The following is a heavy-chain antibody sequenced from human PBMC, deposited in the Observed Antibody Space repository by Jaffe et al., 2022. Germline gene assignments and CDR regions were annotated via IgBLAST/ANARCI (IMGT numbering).Heavy chain of an antibody. J-gene: IGHJ4*02. D-gene: IGHD6-19*01. Sequence: EVQLLESGGGLVQPGGSLRLSCAASGFTFSNYAMSWVRQAPGKGLEWVSAILIDAGRTYYADSVKGRFTISRDNTQNTLYLQMNSLRAEDTAVYYCAKDRISDNGWNFDYWGQGTLVTVSS. CDR1: GFTFSNYA. V-gene: IGHV3-23*01. CDR2: ILIDAGRT. CDR3: AKDRISDNGWNFDY.